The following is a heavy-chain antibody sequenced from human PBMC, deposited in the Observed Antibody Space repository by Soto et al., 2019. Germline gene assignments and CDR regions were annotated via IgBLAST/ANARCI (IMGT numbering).Heavy chain of an antibody. CDR2: IYPGDSDT. Sequence: PGESLKISCKGSGYSFISYWIGWVRQLPGKGPEWMGIIYPGDSDTRYSPSFQGQVTISADKSISTAYLQWSSLKASDTAMYYCARHWDTYTPLAHWGQGTLVTVSS. CDR3: ARHWDTYTPLAH. V-gene: IGHV5-51*01. J-gene: IGHJ4*02. D-gene: IGHD3-16*01. CDR1: GYSFISYW.